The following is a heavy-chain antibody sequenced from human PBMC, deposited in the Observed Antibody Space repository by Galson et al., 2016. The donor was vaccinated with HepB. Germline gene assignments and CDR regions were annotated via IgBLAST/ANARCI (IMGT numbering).Heavy chain of an antibody. CDR1: GFTLSSAY. V-gene: IGHV3-15*01. J-gene: IGHJ4*02. Sequence: SLRLSCAASGFTLSSAYMSWVRQAPGKGLEWVGRIKSKTDGGTIDYAAPVKGRFTISRDDSTNTLYLHMNSLKTDDTAFYYCTALFYNYGFYSDYWGQGTLVTVSS. D-gene: IGHD5-18*01. CDR2: IKSKTDGGTI. CDR3: TALFYNYGFYSDY.